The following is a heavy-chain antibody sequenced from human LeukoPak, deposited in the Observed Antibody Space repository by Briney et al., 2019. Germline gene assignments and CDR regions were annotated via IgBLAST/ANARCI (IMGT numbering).Heavy chain of an antibody. Sequence: SESLSLTCTVSGGSISSYYWSWIRQPPGKGLEWSGDIYYSGSTNYNPSLKSRVTISVDTSKNQFSLKLSSVTAADTAVYYCARPMVRGVILSDSFDYWGQGTLVTVSS. CDR3: ARPMVRGVILSDSFDY. CDR1: GGSISSYY. V-gene: IGHV4-59*12. CDR2: IYYSGST. D-gene: IGHD3-10*01. J-gene: IGHJ4*02.